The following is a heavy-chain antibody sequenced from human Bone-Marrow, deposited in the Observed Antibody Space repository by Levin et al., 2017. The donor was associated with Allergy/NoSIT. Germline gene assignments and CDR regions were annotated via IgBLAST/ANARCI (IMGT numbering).Heavy chain of an antibody. CDR1: GFTFSDHY. CDR3: ATASCSVGDCYNYYYYAMDV. CDR2: TRNKVNSYTT. Sequence: GGSLRLSCAGSGFTFSDHYMDWVRQAPGKGLEWVGRTRNKVNSYTTEYAASVKGRFTISRDDSSLYLQMNNLKAEDTAVYYCATASCSVGDCYNYYYYAMDVWGQGTTVTVSS. V-gene: IGHV3-72*01. D-gene: IGHD2-15*01. J-gene: IGHJ6*02.